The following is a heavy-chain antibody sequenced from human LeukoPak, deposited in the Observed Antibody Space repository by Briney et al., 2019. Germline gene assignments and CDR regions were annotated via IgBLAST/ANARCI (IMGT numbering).Heavy chain of an antibody. Sequence: GGSLRLSCAASGFTFSRYTMNWVRQAPGKGLEWVSSISSSSSYIYYADSVKGRFTISRDNAKNSLYLQMNSLRAEDTAVYYCARDLSSYYDSSGYCDYWGQGTLVTVSS. D-gene: IGHD3-22*01. CDR1: GFTFSRYT. CDR3: ARDLSSYYDSSGYCDY. V-gene: IGHV3-21*01. J-gene: IGHJ4*02. CDR2: ISSSSSYI.